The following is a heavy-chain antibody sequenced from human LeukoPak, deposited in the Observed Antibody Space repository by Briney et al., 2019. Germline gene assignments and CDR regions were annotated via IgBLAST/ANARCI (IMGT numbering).Heavy chain of an antibody. CDR1: GFTFSSYG. CDR3: AKPLMYGSGSTYYFDY. V-gene: IGHV3-30*18. J-gene: IGHJ4*02. Sequence: PGGSLRLSCAASGFTFSSYGMHWVRQAPGKGLEWVAVISYDGSNKYYADSVKGRFTISRDNSKNTLYLQMNSLRAEDTAVYYCAKPLMYGSGSTYYFDYWGQGTLVTVSS. CDR2: ISYDGSNK. D-gene: IGHD3-10*01.